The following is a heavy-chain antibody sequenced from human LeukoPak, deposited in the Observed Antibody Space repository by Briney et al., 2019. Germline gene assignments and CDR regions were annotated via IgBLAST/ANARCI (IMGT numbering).Heavy chain of an antibody. Sequence: SETLSLTCAVYGGSFSGYYWSWIRQPPGKGLEWIGEINHSGSTNYNPSPKSRVTISLDTTKNHSSLKQSTVTAADTAVYYCARDHTRITRLRGGRSAYYFDYWGQGTLVTVSS. CDR3: ARDHTRITRLRGGRSAYYFDY. CDR2: INHSGST. V-gene: IGHV4-34*01. D-gene: IGHD3-10*01. J-gene: IGHJ4*02. CDR1: GGSFSGYY.